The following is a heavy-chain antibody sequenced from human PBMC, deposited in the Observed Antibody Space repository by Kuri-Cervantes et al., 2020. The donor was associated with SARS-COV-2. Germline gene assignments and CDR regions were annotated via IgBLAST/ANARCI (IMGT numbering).Heavy chain of an antibody. CDR3: ARDSPGGTIFGVVIGDRGWFDP. J-gene: IGHJ5*02. V-gene: IGHV1-69*13. CDR1: VYTFTSNY. CDR2: IIPIFGTA. D-gene: IGHD3-3*01. Sequence: SVKVSCKASVYTFTSNYMHWVRQAPGQGLEWMGGIIPIFGTANYAQKFQGRVTITADESTSTAYMALSSLRSEDTAVYYCARDSPGGTIFGVVIGDRGWFDPWGQGTLVTVSS.